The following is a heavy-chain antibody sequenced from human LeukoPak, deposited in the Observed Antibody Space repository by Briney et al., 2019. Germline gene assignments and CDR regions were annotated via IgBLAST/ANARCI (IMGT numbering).Heavy chain of an antibody. J-gene: IGHJ4*02. D-gene: IGHD2-15*01. CDR1: GFPFISYS. CDR2: ISSSSSYI. CDR3: ARDAVVVTY. Sequence: GESLKLSCAASGFPFISYSMNWFRQAPGKGLEWVSSISSSSSYIYYADSVKGRFTISRDNAKNSLYLQMNSLRAEDTAVYYCARDAVVVTYWGQGTLVTVSS. V-gene: IGHV3-21*01.